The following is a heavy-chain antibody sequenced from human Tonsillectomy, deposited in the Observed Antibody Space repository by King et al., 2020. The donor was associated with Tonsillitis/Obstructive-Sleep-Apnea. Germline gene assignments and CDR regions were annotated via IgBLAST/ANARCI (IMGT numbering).Heavy chain of an antibody. Sequence: VQLQQWGAGLLKPSETLSLTCAVYGGSFSGYYWSWIRQPPGKGLEWIGEINHSGSTNYNPSLKSRVTISVDTSKNQFSLKLSSVTAADTAVYYCASSYGSGSWVDYWGQGTLVTVSS. CDR2: INHSGST. V-gene: IGHV4-34*01. D-gene: IGHD3-10*01. CDR1: GGSFSGYY. CDR3: ASSYGSGSWVDY. J-gene: IGHJ4*02.